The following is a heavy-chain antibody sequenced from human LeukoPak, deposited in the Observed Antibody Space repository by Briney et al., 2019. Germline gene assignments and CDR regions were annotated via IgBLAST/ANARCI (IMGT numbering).Heavy chain of an antibody. CDR1: GYTFTNYY. CDR3: ARGYCSGGSCYPPPHYYYYMDV. V-gene: IGHV1-46*01. CDR2: IKPSGGST. Sequence: ASVKVSCKASGYTFTNYYMHWVRQAPGQGLEWMGIIKPSGGSTNYAQKFQGRVTMTRDMSTSTVYMELSSLRSEDTAVYYCARGYCSGGSCYPPPHYYYYMDVWGKGTTVTVSS. D-gene: IGHD2-15*01. J-gene: IGHJ6*03.